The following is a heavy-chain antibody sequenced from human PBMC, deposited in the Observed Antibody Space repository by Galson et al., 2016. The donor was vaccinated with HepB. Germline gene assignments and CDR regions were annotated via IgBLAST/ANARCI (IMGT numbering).Heavy chain of an antibody. CDR2: VYGGGST. CDR3: VRNLYTTSRVS. CDR1: GFSLDDSY. Sequence: SLRLSCAVSGFSLDDSYMTWVRQTPGERLEWVSVVYGGGSTYYADSVKGSFTISRDTSKNTAYPPLNSLRVEATAVYYCVRNLYTTSRVSWGQGTVVTVSS. D-gene: IGHD2-2*02. J-gene: IGHJ5*02. V-gene: IGHV3-66*01.